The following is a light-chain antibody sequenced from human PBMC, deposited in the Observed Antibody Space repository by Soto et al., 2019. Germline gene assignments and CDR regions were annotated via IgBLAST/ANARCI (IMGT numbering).Light chain of an antibody. CDR3: QEYVSPPWT. J-gene: IGKJ1*01. CDR2: GAS. Sequence: EIVLTQSPGTLSLSPGERATLSCRASQSLSKTYLAWYQKKPGQAPRLLIDGASSRATGTPDRFSGSVSGTDFTLTISRLGPGGFAVYYCQEYVSPPWTFGQGTKVEIK. V-gene: IGKV3-20*01. CDR1: QSLSKTY.